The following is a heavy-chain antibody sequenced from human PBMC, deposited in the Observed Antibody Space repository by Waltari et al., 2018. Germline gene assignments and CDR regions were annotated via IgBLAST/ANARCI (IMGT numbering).Heavy chain of an antibody. CDR1: GYIFTNYG. V-gene: IGHV1-18*01. CDR2: INVNNGNT. Sequence: HLVQSGAEVKKPGASVKVSCKTSGYIFTNYGIRWVRQAPGQGLEWMGWINVNNGNTKSAQNLQGRVTMTTHTPTSTAYMDLKGLTSDDTAVYYCARGGGGRGGWFDPGAREHWSPSPQ. CDR3: ARGGGGRGGWFDP. J-gene: IGHJ5*02. D-gene: IGHD3-10*01.